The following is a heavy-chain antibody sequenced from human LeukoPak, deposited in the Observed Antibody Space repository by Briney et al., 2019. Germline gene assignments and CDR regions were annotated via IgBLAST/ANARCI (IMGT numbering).Heavy chain of an antibody. V-gene: IGHV4-59*01. CDR1: GDSISSYY. Sequence: SETLSLTCTVSGDSISSYYWSWIRQPPGKGLEWIGYINYSGNTNYNPSLKSRVTISVDTSKNQFSLRLSSVAAADTAVYYCAREGRQDYVYFDYWGQGTLVTVSS. CDR3: AREGRQDYVYFDY. CDR2: INYSGNT. J-gene: IGHJ4*02. D-gene: IGHD4-17*01.